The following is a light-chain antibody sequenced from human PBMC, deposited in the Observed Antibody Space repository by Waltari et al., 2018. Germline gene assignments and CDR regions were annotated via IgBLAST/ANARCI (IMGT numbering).Light chain of an antibody. CDR2: SNN. V-gene: IGLV1-44*01. Sequence: QSVLTQPPSASGTPGQRVTISCSGSRSNIGSNNVHWYQQPPGTAPKLRIYSNNQRPSGVPDRFSGSKSGTSASLAISGLQSEDEADYYCAAWDDSLNGVVFGGGTKLTVL. CDR3: AAWDDSLNGVV. J-gene: IGLJ2*01. CDR1: RSNIGSNN.